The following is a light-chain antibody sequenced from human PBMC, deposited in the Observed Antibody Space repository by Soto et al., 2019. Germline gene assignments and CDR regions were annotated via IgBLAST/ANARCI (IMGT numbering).Light chain of an antibody. CDR1: QSVGNNY. Sequence: EIVLTHSPDTLSLSPGERATLSCRASQSVGNNYLAWYQQRPGQAPRLVIYGASNRATGIPDRFSAWGSGTDFTLTISRLEPEDFAVYYCQQYTSSPLTFGQGTKV. J-gene: IGKJ1*01. V-gene: IGKV3-20*01. CDR2: GAS. CDR3: QQYTSSPLT.